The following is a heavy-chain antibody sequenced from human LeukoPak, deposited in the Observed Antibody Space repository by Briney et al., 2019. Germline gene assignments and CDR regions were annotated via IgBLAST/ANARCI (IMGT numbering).Heavy chain of an antibody. J-gene: IGHJ4*02. CDR3: ARLGSSGWGHFDY. Sequence: MLPETLSLTCTVSGGSISSSSYYWGWIRQPPGKGLEWIGSIYYSGGTYYNPSLKSRVTISVDTSKNQFSLKLISVTAADTAVYYCARLGSSGWGHFDYWGQGTLVTVSS. D-gene: IGHD6-19*01. V-gene: IGHV4-39*01. CDR1: GGSISSSSYY. CDR2: IYYSGGT.